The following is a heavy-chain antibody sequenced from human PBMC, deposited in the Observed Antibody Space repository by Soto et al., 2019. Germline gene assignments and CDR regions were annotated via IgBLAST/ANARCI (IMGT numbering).Heavy chain of an antibody. Sequence: SETLSLTCTVSGGSINSGDYYWSWIRQPPGKGLEWIGYIYYSGSTYYNPSLKSRVTISVDTSKNQFSLKLSSVTAADTAVYYCARDHYVYDILTGYGYYYGMDVWGQGTTVTVSS. V-gene: IGHV4-30-4*01. CDR3: ARDHYVYDILTGYGYYYGMDV. CDR1: GGSINSGDYY. J-gene: IGHJ6*02. D-gene: IGHD3-9*01. CDR2: IYYSGST.